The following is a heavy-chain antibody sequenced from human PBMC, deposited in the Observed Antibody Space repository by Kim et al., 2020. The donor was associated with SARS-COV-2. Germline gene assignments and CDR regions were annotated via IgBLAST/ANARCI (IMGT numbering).Heavy chain of an antibody. CDR1: GFTFSSYS. J-gene: IGHJ4*02. V-gene: IGHV3-21*01. CDR3: ARDSDDSSGYHNDRGDY. CDR2: ISSSSSYI. Sequence: GGSLRLSCAASGFTFSSYSMNWVRQAPGKGLEWVSSISSSSSYIYYADSVKGRFTISRDNAKNSLYLQMNSLRAEDTAVYYCARDSDDSSGYHNDRGDYWGQGTLVTVSS. D-gene: IGHD3-22*01.